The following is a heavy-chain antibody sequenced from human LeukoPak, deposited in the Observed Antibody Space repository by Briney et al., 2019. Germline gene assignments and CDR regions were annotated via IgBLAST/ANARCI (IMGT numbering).Heavy chain of an antibody. CDR3: AREAQSRITMIVVEYTFDY. Sequence: SETLSLTCAVYGGSFSGYYWSWIRQPPGKGLEWIGEINHSGSTNYNPSPKSRVTTSVDTSKNQFSLKLSSVTAADTAVYYCAREAQSRITMIVVEYTFDYWGQGTLVTVSS. CDR2: INHSGST. CDR1: GGSFSGYY. J-gene: IGHJ4*02. V-gene: IGHV4-34*01. D-gene: IGHD3-22*01.